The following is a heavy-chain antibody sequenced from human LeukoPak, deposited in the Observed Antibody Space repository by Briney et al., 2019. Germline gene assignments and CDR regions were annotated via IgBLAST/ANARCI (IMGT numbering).Heavy chain of an antibody. D-gene: IGHD6-13*01. Sequence: ASVKVSRKASGYTFTSYYMHWVRQAPGQGLEWMGIINPSGGSTSYAQKFQGRVTMTRDTSTSTVYMELSSLRSEDTAVYYCARLVPGIAAAAPYNWFDPWGQGTLVTVSS. CDR1: GYTFTSYY. CDR2: INPSGGST. V-gene: IGHV1-46*01. J-gene: IGHJ5*02. CDR3: ARLVPGIAAAAPYNWFDP.